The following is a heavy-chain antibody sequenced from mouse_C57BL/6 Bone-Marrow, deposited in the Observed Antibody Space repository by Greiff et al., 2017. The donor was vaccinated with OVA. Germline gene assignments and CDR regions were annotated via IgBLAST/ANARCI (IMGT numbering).Heavy chain of an antibody. CDR3: ARNLYYGSSGFAY. CDR2: INPSTGGT. Sequence: EVKVVESGPELVKPGASVKISCKASGYSFTGYYMNWVKQSPEKSLEWIGEINPSTGGTTYNQKFKAKATLTVDKSSSTAYMQLKSLTSEDSAVYYCARNLYYGSSGFAYWGQGTLVTVSA. J-gene: IGHJ3*01. V-gene: IGHV1-42*01. D-gene: IGHD1-1*01. CDR1: GYSFTGYY.